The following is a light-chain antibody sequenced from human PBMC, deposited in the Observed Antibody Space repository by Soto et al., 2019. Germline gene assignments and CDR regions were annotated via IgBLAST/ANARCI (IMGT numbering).Light chain of an antibody. CDR3: SSFTSSSTRV. CDR1: TSDVGRYDY. Sequence: QPVLTQPASVSGSPGQSITISCTGTTSDVGRYDYVSWFQQHPGKAPKLLIYDVSDRPSGVSSRFSGSKSGNAASLTISGLQAEDEADYYCSSFTSSSTRVFGGGTKVTVL. CDR2: DVS. V-gene: IGLV2-14*03. J-gene: IGLJ3*02.